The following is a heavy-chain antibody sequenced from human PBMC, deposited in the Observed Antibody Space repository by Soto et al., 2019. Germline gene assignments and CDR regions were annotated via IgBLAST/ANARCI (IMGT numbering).Heavy chain of an antibody. CDR3: ARHTPAIAISDH. J-gene: IGHJ4*02. D-gene: IGHD2-15*01. V-gene: IGHV4-39*01. CDR2: IYYSGST. Sequence: QLQLQESGPGLVKPSETLSLTCTVSGGSISSSSYYWGWLRQPPGKGLEWIGSIYYSGSTYYNPSLKSRVTIAADTSKNQFSLKLGAVAAADTAVYYCARHTPAIAISDHWGQGTLVTVSS. CDR1: GGSISSSSYY.